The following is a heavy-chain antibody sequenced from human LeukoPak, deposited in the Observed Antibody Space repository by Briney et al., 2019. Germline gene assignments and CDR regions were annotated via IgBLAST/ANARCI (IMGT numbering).Heavy chain of an antibody. CDR2: INHSGST. CDR3: ARGKSSYFSFDY. CDR1: GGSFSGYY. Sequence: SETLSLTCAVYGGSFSGYYWSWIRQPPGKRLEWIGEINHSGSTNYNPSLKSRVTISVDTSKNQFSLKLSSVTAADTAVYYCARGKSSYFSFDYWGQGTPVTVSS. D-gene: IGHD2-15*01. J-gene: IGHJ4*02. V-gene: IGHV4-34*01.